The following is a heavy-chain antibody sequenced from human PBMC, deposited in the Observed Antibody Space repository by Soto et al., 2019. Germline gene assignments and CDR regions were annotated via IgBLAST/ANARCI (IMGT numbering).Heavy chain of an antibody. D-gene: IGHD3-3*01. CDR2: ISSSSSYI. CDR3: ARGARYYDFCSGYSSYYYYMDV. Sequence: EVQLVESGGGLVKPGGYLRLSCAASGCTFSSYSMNWVRQAPGKGLEWVSSISSSSSYIYYADSVKGRFTISRDNAKNSLYLQMNSLRAEDTAVYYCARGARYYDFCSGYSSYYYYMDVWGKGTTVTVSS. CDR1: GCTFSSYS. V-gene: IGHV3-21*01. J-gene: IGHJ6*03.